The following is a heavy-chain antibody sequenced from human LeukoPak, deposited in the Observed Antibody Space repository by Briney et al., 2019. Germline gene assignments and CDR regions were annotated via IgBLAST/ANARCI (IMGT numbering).Heavy chain of an antibody. J-gene: IGHJ4*02. CDR1: GGSFSGYY. V-gene: IGHV4-34*01. CDR3: ARGGMTTRPGGVY. CDR2: INHSGST. Sequence: SETLSLTCAVSGGSFSGYYWSWIRQPPGKGLEWIGEINHSGSTNYNPSLKSRVTISVDTSKNQFSLKLSSVTAADTAVYYCARGGMTTRPGGVYWGQGTLVTVSS. D-gene: IGHD4-11*01.